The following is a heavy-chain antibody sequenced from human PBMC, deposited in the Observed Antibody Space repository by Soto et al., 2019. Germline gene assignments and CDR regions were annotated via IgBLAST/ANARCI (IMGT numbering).Heavy chain of an antibody. V-gene: IGHV4-34*01. Sequence: SETLSLTCAVSGGSFRGYYWSWIRQPPGKGLEWIGEINHSGSTNYNPSLKSRVTISVDTSKNQFSLKLSSVTAADTAVYYCARDKFGRLRYWSSTSCSPGHYGMDVWGQGTTVTVSS. CDR1: GGSFRGYY. CDR3: ARDKFGRLRYWSSTSCSPGHYGMDV. J-gene: IGHJ6*02. CDR2: INHSGST. D-gene: IGHD2-2*01.